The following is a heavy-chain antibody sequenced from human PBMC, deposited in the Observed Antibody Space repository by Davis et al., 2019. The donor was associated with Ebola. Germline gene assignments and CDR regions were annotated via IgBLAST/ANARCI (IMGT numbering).Heavy chain of an antibody. J-gene: IGHJ6*02. D-gene: IGHD4-17*01. Sequence: ASVKVSCKASGYTFTSYAMHWVRQAPGQRLEWMGWINAGNGNTNYAQKLQGRVTMTTDTSTSTAYMELRSLRSDDTAVYYCARAGLRPYYGMDVWGQGTTVTVSS. CDR2: INAGNGNT. CDR3: ARAGLRPYYGMDV. V-gene: IGHV1-3*01. CDR1: GYTFTSYA.